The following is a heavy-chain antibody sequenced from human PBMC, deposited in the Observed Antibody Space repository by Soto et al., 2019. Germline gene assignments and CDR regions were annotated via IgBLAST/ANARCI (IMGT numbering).Heavy chain of an antibody. D-gene: IGHD2-21*02. CDR3: ARGGRVVVVSAAVDY. V-gene: IGHV1-46*01. J-gene: IGHJ4*02. CDR2: VNPSGGHT. Sequence: QVQLVQSGAEVKKPGASVKVSCKASGDTFTDYYIHWVRQAPGQGLEWMGTVNPSGGHTTYAQHFLGRITVTRDPSTSTLNMRLTSLTSEDTAIYSCARGGRVVVVSAAVDYWGQGTLVTVSS. CDR1: GDTFTDYY.